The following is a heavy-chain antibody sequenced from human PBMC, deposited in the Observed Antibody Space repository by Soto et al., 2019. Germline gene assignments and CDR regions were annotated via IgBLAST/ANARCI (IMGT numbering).Heavy chain of an antibody. CDR3: ARDHRGSYYSTGKWFDP. D-gene: IGHD3-10*01. CDR1: GFTFSSYA. Sequence: GGSLRLSCAASGFTFSSYAMHWVRQAPGKGLEWVAVISYDGSNKYYADSVKGRFTISRDNSKNTLYLQMSRLRSDDTAVYYCARDHRGSYYSTGKWFDPWGQGTLVNVS. CDR2: ISYDGSNK. V-gene: IGHV3-30-3*01. J-gene: IGHJ5*02.